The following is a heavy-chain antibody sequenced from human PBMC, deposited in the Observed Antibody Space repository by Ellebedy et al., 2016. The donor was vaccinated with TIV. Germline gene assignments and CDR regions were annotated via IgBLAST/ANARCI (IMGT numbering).Heavy chain of an antibody. CDR3: ARRPFRSRSLYDY. CDR1: GYSFTSYW. D-gene: IGHD3-3*01. Sequence: GESLKISCKASGYSFTSYWIGWVRHMPGKGLEWMGIINPGDSDTRYSPSFQGQVTISADKSISTAYLQWSSLKASDTAMYYCARRPFRSRSLYDYWGQGTLVTVSP. V-gene: IGHV5-51*01. CDR2: INPGDSDT. J-gene: IGHJ4*02.